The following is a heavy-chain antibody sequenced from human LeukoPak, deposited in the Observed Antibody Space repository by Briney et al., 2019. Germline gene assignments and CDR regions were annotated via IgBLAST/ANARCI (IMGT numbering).Heavy chain of an antibody. Sequence: PSETLSLTCTVSGGSINSNNYYWGWIRQPPGKGLEWIGSIYYSGSTYYNPSLKSRVTMSVDTSKNQFSLKLSSVTAADTAVYYCARRRRDNYYDSSDYYYENYFDYWGQGTLVTVSS. D-gene: IGHD3-22*01. CDR2: IYYSGST. CDR1: GGSINSNNYY. V-gene: IGHV4-39*01. J-gene: IGHJ4*02. CDR3: ARRRRDNYYDSSDYYYENYFDY.